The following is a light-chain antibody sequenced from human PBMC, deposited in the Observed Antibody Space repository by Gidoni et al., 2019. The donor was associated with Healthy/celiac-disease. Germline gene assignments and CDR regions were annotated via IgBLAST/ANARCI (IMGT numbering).Light chain of an antibody. Sequence: EIVLTPSPGTLSLSPGERATLSCRASQSVSSSYLAWYQQKPGQAPRLLIYGASSRATGIPDRFSGSGSGTDFTLNISRLEPEDFAVYYCQQYGSSPRTFGQGIKVEIK. CDR2: GAS. J-gene: IGKJ1*01. CDR1: QSVSSSY. V-gene: IGKV3-20*01. CDR3: QQYGSSPRT.